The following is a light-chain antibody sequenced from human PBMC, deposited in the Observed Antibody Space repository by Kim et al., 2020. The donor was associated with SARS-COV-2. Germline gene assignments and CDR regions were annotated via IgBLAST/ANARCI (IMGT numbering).Light chain of an antibody. V-gene: IGKV6-21*02. Sequence: SETPKEKVTITCRASQSIGKSLHWYQQKTDQSPKLLIKFASQSTSGVPSRFSGSGSGTDFTLTINSLEVEDAASYYCHQTSTLPLTFGGGTKVEI. J-gene: IGKJ4*01. CDR1: QSIGKS. CDR3: HQTSTLPLT. CDR2: FAS.